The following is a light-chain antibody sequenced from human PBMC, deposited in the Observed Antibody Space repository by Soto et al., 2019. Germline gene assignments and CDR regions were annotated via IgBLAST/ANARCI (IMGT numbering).Light chain of an antibody. Sequence: ETLMTQSPATLSVSPGERVTLSCRASQSVSLNLAWYQQKPGQAPGLLIYGASTRPIGIPDRFTGSGSGTEFTLSITDLQAEDFALYYCQQYNDWPPITFGQGTRLEIK. J-gene: IGKJ5*01. CDR2: GAS. CDR3: QQYNDWPPIT. CDR1: QSVSLN. V-gene: IGKV3-15*01.